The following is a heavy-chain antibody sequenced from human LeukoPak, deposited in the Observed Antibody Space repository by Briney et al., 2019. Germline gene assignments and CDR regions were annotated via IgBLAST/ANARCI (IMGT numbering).Heavy chain of an antibody. Sequence: PGGSLRLSCAASGVTVGSNYMSWVRQAPGKGLEWVSVIYSGGSTYYTDSVKGRFTISRDNSKNTLYLQMDSLRAEDTAVYYCAREKRYWGQGTLVTVSS. D-gene: IGHD1-1*01. V-gene: IGHV3-66*01. CDR3: AREKRY. CDR1: GVTVGSNY. CDR2: IYSGGST. J-gene: IGHJ4*02.